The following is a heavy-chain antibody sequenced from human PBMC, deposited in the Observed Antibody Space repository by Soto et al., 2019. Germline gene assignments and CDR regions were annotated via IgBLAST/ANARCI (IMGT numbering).Heavy chain of an antibody. Sequence: QVQLVQSGAEVKKPGSSVKVSCKASGGTFNTYNINWVRQAPGQGLEWMGGILPIFGTTNYAQRFQGRVTITADDSTSTAYMELSSLRSEHTAVYYCARDETGDSYYYYYGMDVWGQGTTVTVTS. V-gene: IGHV1-69*01. J-gene: IGHJ6*02. D-gene: IGHD7-27*01. CDR2: ILPIFGTT. CDR3: ARDETGDSYYYYYGMDV. CDR1: GGTFNTYN.